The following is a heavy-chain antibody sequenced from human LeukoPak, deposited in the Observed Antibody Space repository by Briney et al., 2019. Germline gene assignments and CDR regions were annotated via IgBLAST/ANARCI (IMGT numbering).Heavy chain of an antibody. D-gene: IGHD3-16*02. CDR2: INPNSGGT. V-gene: IGHV1-2*02. CDR3: AYWGSYRYLDY. CDR1: GYTFTSYD. Sequence: GASVKVSCKASGYTFTSYDINWVRQATGQGLEWMGGINPNSGGTNYAQKFQGRVTMTRDTSISTAYMELSRLRSDDTAVYYCAYWGSYRYLDYWGQGTLVTVSS. J-gene: IGHJ4*02.